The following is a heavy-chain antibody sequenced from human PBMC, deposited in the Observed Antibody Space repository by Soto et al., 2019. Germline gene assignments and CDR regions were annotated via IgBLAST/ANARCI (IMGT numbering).Heavy chain of an antibody. CDR3: TTLFGLLDAFDI. CDR2: IKSKTDGGTT. J-gene: IGHJ3*02. V-gene: IGHV3-15*01. D-gene: IGHD2-21*01. CDR1: GFTYSNAW. Sequence: GGSLRLSCAASGFTYSNAWMSWVRQAPGKGLEWVGRIKSKTDGGTTDYAAPVKGRFTISRDDSKNTLYLQMNSLKTEDTAVYYCTTLFGLLDAFDIWGQGTMVTVSS.